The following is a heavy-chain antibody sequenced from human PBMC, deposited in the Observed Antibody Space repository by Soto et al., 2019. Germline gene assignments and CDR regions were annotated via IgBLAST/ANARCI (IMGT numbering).Heavy chain of an antibody. V-gene: IGHV4-31*03. CDR1: GGSISSGGYY. CDR3: ARDSFWDWNRFDY. D-gene: IGHD1-1*01. J-gene: IGHJ4*02. Sequence: SETLSLTCTVSGGSISSGGYYWSWIRQHPGKGLEWIGYIYYSGSTYYNPSLKSRVTISVDTSKNQFSLKLSSVTAADTAVYYCARDSFWDWNRFDYWGQGTLVTVSS. CDR2: IYYSGST.